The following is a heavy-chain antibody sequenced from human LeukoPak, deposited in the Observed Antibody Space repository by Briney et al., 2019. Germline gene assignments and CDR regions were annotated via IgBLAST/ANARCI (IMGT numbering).Heavy chain of an antibody. CDR2: IWSDGSNK. D-gene: IGHD6-13*01. CDR1: GFTFSINA. Sequence: LPGGSLRLSCEGSGFTFSINAMHWVRQAPGKGLEWVAAIWSDGSNKYYADSVKGRFTISRDNSKNTLYLQMNSLRAEDTAVYYCARDISQQLGPGFDYWGQGTLVTVSS. J-gene: IGHJ4*02. CDR3: ARDISQQLGPGFDY. V-gene: IGHV3-33*08.